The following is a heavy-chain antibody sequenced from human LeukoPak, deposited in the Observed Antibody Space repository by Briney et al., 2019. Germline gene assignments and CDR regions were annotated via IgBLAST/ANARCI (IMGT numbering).Heavy chain of an antibody. J-gene: IGHJ4*02. D-gene: IGHD3-3*01. CDR1: GFTFSTYA. Sequence: GGSLRLSCAASGFTFSTYAMIWVRQAPGKGLEWVSAISGTGGNTYYADSVKGRFTISRDNAKNSLYLQMKSLRAADTAVYYCAQIPFRSGDYHFDYWGQGTLLTVSS. CDR3: AQIPFRSGDYHFDY. CDR2: ISGTGGNT. V-gene: IGHV3-23*01.